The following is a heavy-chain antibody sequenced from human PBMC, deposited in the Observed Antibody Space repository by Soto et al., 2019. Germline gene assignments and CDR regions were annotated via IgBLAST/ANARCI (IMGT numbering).Heavy chain of an antibody. J-gene: IGHJ6*02. V-gene: IGHV1-69*13. CDR2: IIPIFGTA. D-gene: IGHD3-16*01. CDR3: ARTQIYVPEVESYYYGMDV. CDR1: GGTFSSYA. Sequence: GASVKVSGKATGGTFSSYAISWVRQAPGQGLEWMGGIIPIFGTANYAQKFQGRVTITSDESTNTSYMELSSLRSEDTAVYYCARTQIYVPEVESYYYGMDVWGQGTTVTVSS.